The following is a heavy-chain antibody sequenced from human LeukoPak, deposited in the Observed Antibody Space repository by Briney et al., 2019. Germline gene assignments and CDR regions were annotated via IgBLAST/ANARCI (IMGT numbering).Heavy chain of an antibody. J-gene: IGHJ6*02. Sequence: SETLSLTCTVSGGSISSYYWSWIRQPAGKGLEWIGRIYTSGSTNYNPSLKSRVTMSVDTSKNQFSLKLSSVTAADTAVYYCAGQWLVEDYYYGMDVWGQGTTVTVSS. V-gene: IGHV4-4*07. CDR1: GGSISSYY. CDR3: AGQWLVEDYYYGMDV. CDR2: IYTSGST. D-gene: IGHD6-19*01.